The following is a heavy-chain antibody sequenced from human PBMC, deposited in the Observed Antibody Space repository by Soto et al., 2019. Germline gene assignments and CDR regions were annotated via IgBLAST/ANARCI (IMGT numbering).Heavy chain of an antibody. CDR2: IWYDGSNK. Sequence: GGSLRLSCAASGFTFSSYGTHWVRQAPGKGLEWVAVIWYDGSNKYYVDSVKGRFTISRDNSKNTLYLQMNSLRAEDTAVYYCARGGYCSSTSCYTYYYYGMDVWGQGTTVTVSS. CDR3: ARGGYCSSTSCYTYYYYGMDV. D-gene: IGHD2-2*02. CDR1: GFTFSSYG. V-gene: IGHV3-33*01. J-gene: IGHJ6*02.